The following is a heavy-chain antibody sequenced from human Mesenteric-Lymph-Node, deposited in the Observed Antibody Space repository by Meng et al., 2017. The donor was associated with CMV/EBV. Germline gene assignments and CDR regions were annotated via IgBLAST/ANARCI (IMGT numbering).Heavy chain of an antibody. CDR2: IKQDGSEK. CDR3: ARSMTAAYDI. Sequence: GESLKISCAASGFTFSSYWMSWVRQAPGKGLEWVANIKQDGSEKYYVDSVKGRFTISRDNAKNSLYLQMNSLRAEDTAVYYCARSMTAAYDIWGQGTMVTVSS. V-gene: IGHV3-7*01. J-gene: IGHJ3*02. D-gene: IGHD2-21*02. CDR1: GFTFSSYW.